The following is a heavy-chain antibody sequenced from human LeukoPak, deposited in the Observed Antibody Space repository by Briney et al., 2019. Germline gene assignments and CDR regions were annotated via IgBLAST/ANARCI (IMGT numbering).Heavy chain of an antibody. CDR3: AKAKIPDQTYYYYGMDV. CDR1: GFTFSSYA. J-gene: IGHJ6*02. V-gene: IGHV3-23*01. Sequence: GGSLRLSCAASGFTFSSYAMSWVRQAPGKGLEWVSAISGSGGSTYYADSVKGRFTISRDNSKNTLYLQMNSLRAEDTAVYYCAKAKIPDQTYYYYGMDVWGQGTTVTVSS. CDR2: ISGSGGST.